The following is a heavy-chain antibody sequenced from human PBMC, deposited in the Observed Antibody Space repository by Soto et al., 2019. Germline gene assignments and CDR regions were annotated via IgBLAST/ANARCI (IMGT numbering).Heavy chain of an antibody. D-gene: IGHD6-6*01. Sequence: ASVKVSCKASGYTFTSYYMHWVRQAPGQGLEWMGIINPSGGSTSYAQKFQGRVTMTRDTSTSTVYMEMSSLRSEDTAVYYCARDIGIAARPGLSYYYYGMDVWGQGTTVTVSS. CDR3: ARDIGIAARPGLSYYYYGMDV. CDR1: GYTFTSYY. V-gene: IGHV1-46*01. CDR2: INPSGGST. J-gene: IGHJ6*02.